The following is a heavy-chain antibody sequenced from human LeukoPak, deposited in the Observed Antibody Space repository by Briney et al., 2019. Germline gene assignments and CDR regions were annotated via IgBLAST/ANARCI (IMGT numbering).Heavy chain of an antibody. CDR2: IYSAKTT. CDR1: GASISRSY. J-gene: IGHJ1*01. V-gene: IGHV4-4*08. CDR3: AREVFKSSPQYDSQ. D-gene: IGHD3-22*01. Sequence: PSETLSLTCTVSGASISRSYWSWIRQFPGKELQWIGYIYSAKTTIYSPSLNSRATISADTSNNRVSLHLTSVTAADTAVYFCAREVFKSSPQYDSQWGQGTLVTVTS.